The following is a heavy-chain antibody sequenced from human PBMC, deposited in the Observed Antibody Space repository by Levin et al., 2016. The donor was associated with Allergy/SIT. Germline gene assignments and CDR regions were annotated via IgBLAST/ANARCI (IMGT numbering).Heavy chain of an antibody. D-gene: IGHD2-15*01. J-gene: IGHJ4*02. Sequence: GESLKISCAASGFTFSSHGMNWVRQAPGKGLEWVSSISTSSGFIYYADSVKGRFTISRDNAKNSLFLQMNSLRAEDTAVYYCARVGSVTGYCSGGSCYDGRGYFDYWGQGTLVTVSS. V-gene: IGHV3-21*06. CDR2: ISTSSGFI. CDR1: GFTFSSHG. CDR3: ARVGSVTGYCSGGSCYDGRGYFDY.